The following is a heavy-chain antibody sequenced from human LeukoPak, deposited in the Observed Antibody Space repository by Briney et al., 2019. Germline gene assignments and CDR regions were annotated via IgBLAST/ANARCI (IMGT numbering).Heavy chain of an antibody. J-gene: IGHJ3*02. D-gene: IGHD4-17*01. Sequence: PGGSLRLSCAASGFTFSSYWMSWVRQAPGKGLEWVANIKQDGSEKYYADSVKGRFTISRDNAKNSLYLQMNSLRAEDTAVYYCARQMTTVRSSAFDIWGQGTMVTVSS. CDR2: IKQDGSEK. CDR3: ARQMTTVRSSAFDI. V-gene: IGHV3-7*01. CDR1: GFTFSSYW.